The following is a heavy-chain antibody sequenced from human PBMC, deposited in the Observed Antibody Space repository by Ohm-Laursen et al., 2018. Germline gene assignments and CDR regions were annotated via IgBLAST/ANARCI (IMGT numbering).Heavy chain of an antibody. D-gene: IGHD3-16*01. J-gene: IGHJ3*02. CDR1: GFTFSSYA. CDR3: AKGRSGHPRGAGAFDI. Sequence: SLRLSCSAPGFTFSSYAMSWVRQAPGKGLEWVSAISGSGGSTYYADSVKGRFTISRDNSKNTLYLQMNSLRAEDTAVYYCAKGRSGHPRGAGAFDIWGQGTMVTVSS. V-gene: IGHV3-23*01. CDR2: ISGSGGST.